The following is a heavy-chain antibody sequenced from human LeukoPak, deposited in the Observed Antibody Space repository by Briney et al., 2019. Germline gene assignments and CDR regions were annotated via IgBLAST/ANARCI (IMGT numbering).Heavy chain of an antibody. D-gene: IGHD1-26*01. V-gene: IGHV1-8*01. CDR3: ARGSGSYGNY. Sequence: ASVKVSCKASGYTFISYDINWVRQATGQGLEWMGWMSPNSGNTGYAQKFQGRVTITRNTSISTAYMELSSLRSEDTAVYYCARGSGSYGNYWGQGTLVTVSS. J-gene: IGHJ4*02. CDR2: MSPNSGNT. CDR1: GYTFISYD.